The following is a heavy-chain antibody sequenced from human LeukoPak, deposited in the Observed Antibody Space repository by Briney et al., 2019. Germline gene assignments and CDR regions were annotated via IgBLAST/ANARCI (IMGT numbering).Heavy chain of an antibody. CDR2: INSDGSST. CDR1: GVTFRSYW. V-gene: IGHV3-74*01. J-gene: IGHJ4*02. Sequence: SGGSLRLSCAPPGVTFRSYWMHWVRQAPGKGLVWVSRINSDGSSTSYADSVKGRFTISRDNAKNTLYLQMNSLRAEDTAVYYCARGSGPIVVVPAANDYWGRGTRTTVTS. D-gene: IGHD2-2*01. CDR3: ARGSGPIVVVPAANDY.